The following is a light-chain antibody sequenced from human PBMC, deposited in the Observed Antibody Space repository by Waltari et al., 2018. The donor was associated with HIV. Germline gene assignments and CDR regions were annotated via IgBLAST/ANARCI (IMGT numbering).Light chain of an antibody. V-gene: IGLV2-8*01. CDR1: NSDSGTYDY. Sequence: QSALTQPPSASGSPGQSVTLSCTGTNSDSGTYDYVWLYQQHPGRAAKLVISEVTKRPSGGSDRFSGSKSGNTAFLTVSGLQAEDEADYYCSSFANRDGFYVLFGGGTRLTVL. J-gene: IGLJ2*01. CDR3: SSFANRDGFYVL. CDR2: EVT.